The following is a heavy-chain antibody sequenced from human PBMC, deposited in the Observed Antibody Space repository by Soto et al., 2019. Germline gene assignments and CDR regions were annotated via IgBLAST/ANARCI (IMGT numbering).Heavy chain of an antibody. D-gene: IGHD2-15*01. J-gene: IGHJ2*01. CDR2: ISASTRNT. CDR1: GYTFTNYA. CDR3: ARVYCSVGSCYAFWHFHR. Sequence: QVHLVESGAEVKKPGASVKVSCQDSGYTFTNYAISWVRQAPRQCLEWMGWISASTRNTDQAQNVQVRVTMNIETSTNTANMELSSLGSDDAAVYYCARVYCSVGSCYAFWHFHRRGRWTLVT. V-gene: IGHV1-18*01.